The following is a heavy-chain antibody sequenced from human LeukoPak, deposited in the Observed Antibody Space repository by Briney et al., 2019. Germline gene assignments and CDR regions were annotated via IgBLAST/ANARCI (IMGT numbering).Heavy chain of an antibody. D-gene: IGHD2-21*01. J-gene: IGHJ4*02. CDR1: GGSIGSYY. Sequence: SETLSLTCTVSGGSIGSYYWSWIRQPPGKGLEWIGYIYYSGSTNYNPSLKSRVTIPVDTSKNQFSLKLSSVTAADTAVYYCARVASVYYSLLLDYWGQGTLVAVSS. V-gene: IGHV4-59*01. CDR3: ARVASVYYSLLLDY. CDR2: IYYSGST.